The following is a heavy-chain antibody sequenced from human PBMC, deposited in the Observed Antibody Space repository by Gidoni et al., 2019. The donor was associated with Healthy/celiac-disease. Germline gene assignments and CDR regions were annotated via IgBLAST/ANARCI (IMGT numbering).Heavy chain of an antibody. J-gene: IGHJ6*02. D-gene: IGHD2-15*01. CDR3: ARGDCSGGSCYDLDYGDGGMDV. CDR2: MNPNSGNT. CDR1: GYTFTSYD. Sequence: QVQLVQSGAEVKKPGASVKVSCKASGYTFTSYDINWVRQATGQGLEWMGWMNPNSGNTGYAQKFQGRVTMTRNTSISTAYMELSSLRSEDTAVYYCARGDCSGGSCYDLDYGDGGMDVWGQGTTVTVSS. V-gene: IGHV1-8*01.